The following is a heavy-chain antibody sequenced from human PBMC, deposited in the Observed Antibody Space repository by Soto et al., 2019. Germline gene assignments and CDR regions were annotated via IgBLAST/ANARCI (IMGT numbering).Heavy chain of an antibody. J-gene: IGHJ4*01. D-gene: IGHD3-16*01. CDR2: IKSKADGSTK. CDR1: GITVSNVW. Sequence: PVGSLRLSCASSGITVSNVWMTCIRQSPGKGLEWVGRIKSKADGSTKEYGTPVKDRFIISRDDSKNTVDLQMHALRTEDTAFYYCATPSPGSHGYRFWGHGALVSVSS. CDR3: ATPSPGSHGYRF. V-gene: IGHV3-15*01.